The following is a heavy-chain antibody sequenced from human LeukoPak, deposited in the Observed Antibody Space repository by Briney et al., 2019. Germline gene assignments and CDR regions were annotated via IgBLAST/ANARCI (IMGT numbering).Heavy chain of an antibody. Sequence: GGSLRLSCAASGFTFSSYSMNWVRQAPGKGLEWVSFISSSSTYIYYADSMKGRFTISRDDAKSSLYLQMNSLRAEDTAVYYCARPNRGHYGSGSYYPRIPFDIWGQGTMVTVSS. CDR3: ARPNRGHYGSGSYYPRIPFDI. CDR1: GFTFSSYS. D-gene: IGHD3-10*01. V-gene: IGHV3-21*01. CDR2: ISSSSTYI. J-gene: IGHJ3*02.